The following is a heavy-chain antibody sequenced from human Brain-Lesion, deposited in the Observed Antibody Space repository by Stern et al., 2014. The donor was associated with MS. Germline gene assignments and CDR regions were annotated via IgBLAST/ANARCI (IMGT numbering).Heavy chain of an antibody. J-gene: IGHJ4*02. V-gene: IGHV3-30*01. Sequence: VQLVQSGGGVVQPGRSLRLSCAASGFTFSYPAMHWVRQAPGQGLEWVAVISYDGSENYYAGSVKGRFTLSRDNSKNTLYLQMNSLRAEDTAVYYCARGGAVTSSEYYFDYWGQGTLVTVSS. CDR1: GFTFSYPA. D-gene: IGHD4-17*01. CDR2: ISYDGSEN. CDR3: ARGGAVTSSEYYFDY.